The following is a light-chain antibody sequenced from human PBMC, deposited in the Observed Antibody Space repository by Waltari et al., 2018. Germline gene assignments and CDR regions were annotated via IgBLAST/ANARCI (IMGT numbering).Light chain of an antibody. CDR1: HSVIIN. V-gene: IGKV3-15*01. Sequence: EIVLTQSPATLSVSPGDSATLSCRASHSVIINLAWYQQKPGQAPRLLIFDTSTRATGIPARFSGSGSGTDFTLTISSLQSEDFAVYYCQQYNDWLPLTFGGGTKVEI. J-gene: IGKJ4*01. CDR2: DTS. CDR3: QQYNDWLPLT.